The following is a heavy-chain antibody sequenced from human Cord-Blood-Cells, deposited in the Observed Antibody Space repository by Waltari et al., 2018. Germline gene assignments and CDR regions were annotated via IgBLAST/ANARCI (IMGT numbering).Heavy chain of an antibody. D-gene: IGHD6-6*01. CDR3: ARGPSQLDY. CDR1: GYSISSGYY. CDR2: IYHSGST. V-gene: IGHV4-38-2*02. Sequence: QVQLQESGPGLVKPSETLSLTCTVSGYSISSGYYWGWIRQPPGKGLEWIGGIYHSGSTYYSPPLKSRVTISVDTSKNRFSLKLSSVTAADTAVYYCARGPSQLDYWGQGTLVTVSS. J-gene: IGHJ4*02.